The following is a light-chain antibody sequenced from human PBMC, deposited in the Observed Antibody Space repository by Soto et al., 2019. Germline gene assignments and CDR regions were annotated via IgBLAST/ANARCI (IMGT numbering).Light chain of an antibody. V-gene: IGKV1-33*01. CDR2: GAS. J-gene: IGKJ3*01. Sequence: DIPMTQSPSSLSASVGDRVTITCQASHDISNYLNWYQHKPGKAPKLLIYGASNLETGVTSRFSGSGSGTDFTFTISSLQPEDIATYYCQYCDYLPLFGPGTTVDLK. CDR3: QYCDYLPL. CDR1: HDISNY.